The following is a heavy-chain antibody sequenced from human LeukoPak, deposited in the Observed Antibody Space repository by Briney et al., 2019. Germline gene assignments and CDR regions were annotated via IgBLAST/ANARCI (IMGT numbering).Heavy chain of an antibody. D-gene: IGHD5-18*01. Sequence: GGSLRLSCAGSGFTFSNSDMSWVRQAPGKGLEWVATINTSGCNTYYADSVKGQFTISRDNSRNTLYLQMNSLRAEDTAVYYCAKVRYTYGPFYDFWGQGTLVT. CDR3: AKVRYTYGPFYDF. J-gene: IGHJ4*01. V-gene: IGHV3-23*01. CDR1: GFTFSNSD. CDR2: INTSGCNT.